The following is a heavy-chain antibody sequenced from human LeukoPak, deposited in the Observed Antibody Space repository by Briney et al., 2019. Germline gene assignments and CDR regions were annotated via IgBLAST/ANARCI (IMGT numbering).Heavy chain of an antibody. Sequence: GGSLRLSCAASGFTFSSYEMNWVRRAPGKGLEWVSYISSSGSTIYYADSVKGRFAISRDNAKNSLYLQMNSLRAEDTAVYYCARDLPITGTIDYWGQGTLVTVSS. J-gene: IGHJ4*02. CDR2: ISSSGSTI. D-gene: IGHD1/OR15-1a*01. V-gene: IGHV3-48*03. CDR1: GFTFSSYE. CDR3: ARDLPITGTIDY.